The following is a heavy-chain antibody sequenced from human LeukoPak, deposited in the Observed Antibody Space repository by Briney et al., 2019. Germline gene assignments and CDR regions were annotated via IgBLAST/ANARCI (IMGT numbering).Heavy chain of an antibody. D-gene: IGHD1-26*01. J-gene: IGHJ4*02. CDR1: GGSISSSSYY. CDR2: IYYSGST. Sequence: SETLSLTCTVSGGSISSSSYYWGWIRQPPGKGLEWIGCIYYSGSTYYNPSLKSRVTISVDTSKNQFSLKLSSVTAADTAVYYCARLVRSGSYYFDYWGQGTLVTVSS. V-gene: IGHV4-39*01. CDR3: ARLVRSGSYYFDY.